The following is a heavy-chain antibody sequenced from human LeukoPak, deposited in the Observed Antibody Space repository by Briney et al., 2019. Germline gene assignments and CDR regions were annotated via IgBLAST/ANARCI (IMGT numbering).Heavy chain of an antibody. CDR3: ARRYYYDSSGYEY. CDR2: IWYDGSNK. D-gene: IGHD3-22*01. J-gene: IGHJ4*02. V-gene: IGHV3-33*01. CDR1: GFTFSSYG. Sequence: PGRSLRLSCAASGFTFSSYGMHWVRQAPGKGLEWVAVIWYDGSNKYYADSVKGRFTISRDNSKNTLYLQMNSLRAEDTAVYYCARRYYYDSSGYEYWGQGTLVTVSS.